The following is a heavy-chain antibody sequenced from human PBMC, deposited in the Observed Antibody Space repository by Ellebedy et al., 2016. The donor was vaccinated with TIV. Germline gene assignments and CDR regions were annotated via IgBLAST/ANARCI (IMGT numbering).Heavy chain of an antibody. CDR3: TPHWGFNF. V-gene: IGHV3-15*01. D-gene: IGHD3-16*01. CDR1: GLTVTDAY. Sequence: GGSLRLXXVASGLTVTDAYMYWVRQAPGKGLEWIGRITPKSEGGTGEYAAPVRGRFSVSRDESLNTLYLEMKSLKIEDTGTYYCTPHWGFNFWGQGTVVTVSS. CDR2: ITPKSEGGTG. J-gene: IGHJ3*01.